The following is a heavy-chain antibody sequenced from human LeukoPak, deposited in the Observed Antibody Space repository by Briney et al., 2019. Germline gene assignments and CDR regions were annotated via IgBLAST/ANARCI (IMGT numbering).Heavy chain of an antibody. D-gene: IGHD2-2*01. CDR2: ISSNGGST. Sequence: GGSLRLSCAASGFTFSSYAMHWVRQAPGKGLEYISAISSNGGSTYYANSVKGRFTISRDNSKNTLYLQMGSLRAEDMAVYYCAREGGVEGYCSSTSCSDNWFDPWGQGTLVTVSS. CDR3: AREGGVEGYCSSTSCSDNWFDP. V-gene: IGHV3-64*01. J-gene: IGHJ5*02. CDR1: GFTFSSYA.